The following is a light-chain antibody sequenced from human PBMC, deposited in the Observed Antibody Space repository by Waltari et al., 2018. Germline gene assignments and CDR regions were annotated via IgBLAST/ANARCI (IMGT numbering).Light chain of an antibody. J-gene: IGKJ2*01. V-gene: IGKV3-15*01. CDR3: QQYNNWPPQDA. Sequence: ARQSVSSNLAWYQQQPGQAPRLLIYGATTRATGIPARFSGSGSGTEFTLTISSLQSEDFAIYYCQQYNNWPPQDAFGQGTKLEIK. CDR1: QSVSSN. CDR2: GAT.